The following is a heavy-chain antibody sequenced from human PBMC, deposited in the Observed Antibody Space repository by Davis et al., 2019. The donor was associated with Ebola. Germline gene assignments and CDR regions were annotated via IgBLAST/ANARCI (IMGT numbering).Heavy chain of an antibody. D-gene: IGHD2-2*01. V-gene: IGHV4-39*01. Sequence: SETLSLTCTVSGGSISSSSYYWTWIRQSPEKGLEWIGNIYYSGSTYYNPSLKSRLTMSVDRAKDQFSLKLSSVTAADTAVYYCARRRGYCSSTSCWSLRFDPWGQGTLVTVSS. CDR3: ARRRGYCSSTSCWSLRFDP. CDR2: IYYSGST. CDR1: GGSISSSSYY. J-gene: IGHJ5*02.